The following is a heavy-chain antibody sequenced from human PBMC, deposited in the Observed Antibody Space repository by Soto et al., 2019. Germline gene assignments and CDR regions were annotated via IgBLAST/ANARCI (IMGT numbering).Heavy chain of an antibody. D-gene: IGHD4-17*01. CDR2: IKQDGSEK. V-gene: IGHV3-7*03. CDR3: AREMYTVTTRAFDI. CDR1: GFTFSSYW. Sequence: EVQLVESGGGLVQPGGSLRLSCAASGFTFSSYWMSWVRQAPGKGLEWVANIKQDGSEKYYVDSVKGRFTISRDNAKNSLYLQMNSLRAEDTAVYYCAREMYTVTTRAFDIWGQGTMVTVSS. J-gene: IGHJ3*02.